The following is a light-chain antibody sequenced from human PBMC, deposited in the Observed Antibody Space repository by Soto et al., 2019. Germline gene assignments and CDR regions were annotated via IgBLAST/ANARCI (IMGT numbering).Light chain of an antibody. CDR3: AAWDDSLNGLV. CDR2: NNN. J-gene: IGLJ1*01. V-gene: IGLV1-44*01. CDR1: SSNIGSNT. Sequence: QPVLTQPPSASGTPGQRVTISCSGSSSNIGSNTVNWYQQLPGTAPKLLIYNNNQRPSGVPDRFSGSKSGTSASLAISGLQSEDDADYYCAAWDDSLNGLVFGTGTKLTVL.